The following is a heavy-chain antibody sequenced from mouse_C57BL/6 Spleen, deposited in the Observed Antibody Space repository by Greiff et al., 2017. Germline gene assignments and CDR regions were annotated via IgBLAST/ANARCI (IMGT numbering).Heavy chain of an antibody. CDR2: IDPSDSYT. V-gene: IGHV1-50*01. D-gene: IGHD4-1*01. CDR3: AREAHWDNY. Sequence: QVQLQQPGAELVKPGASVKLSCKASGYTFTSYWMQWVKQRPGQGLEWIGEIDPSDSYTNYNQKFKGKATLTVDTSSSTAYMQLSRLTSEDSAVYYCAREAHWDNYWGQGTTLTVSS. CDR1: GYTFTSYW. J-gene: IGHJ2*01.